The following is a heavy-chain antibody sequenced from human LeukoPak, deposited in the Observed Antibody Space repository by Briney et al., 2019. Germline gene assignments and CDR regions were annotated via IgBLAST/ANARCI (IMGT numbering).Heavy chain of an antibody. CDR1: GFTFSSDG. V-gene: IGHV3-23*01. Sequence: GGSLRLSCAASGFTFSSDGMSWVRQAPGKGLEWVLAISGSGGSTYYADCVKGRFTISRDNSKNTLYLQMNSLRAEDTAVYYCAKEGQQLYAFDIWGQGTMVTVSS. D-gene: IGHD6-13*01. J-gene: IGHJ3*02. CDR3: AKEGQQLYAFDI. CDR2: ISGSGGST.